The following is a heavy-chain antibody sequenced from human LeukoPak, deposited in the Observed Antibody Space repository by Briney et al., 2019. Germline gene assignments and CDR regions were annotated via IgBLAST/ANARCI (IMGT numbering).Heavy chain of an antibody. Sequence: GGSLRLSCAASGFTFSSYGMHWVRQAPGKGLEWVAFIRDDESDKYYADSVKGRFTISRDNSKNTLYLQMNSLRAEDTAVYYCAKDQRYRRWSDDYWGQGTLVTVSS. J-gene: IGHJ4*02. D-gene: IGHD1-1*01. V-gene: IGHV3-30*02. CDR2: IRDDESDK. CDR3: AKDQRYRRWSDDY. CDR1: GFTFSSYG.